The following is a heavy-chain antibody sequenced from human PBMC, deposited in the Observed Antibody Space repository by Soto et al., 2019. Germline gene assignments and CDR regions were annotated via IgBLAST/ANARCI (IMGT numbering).Heavy chain of an antibody. Sequence: EVQLVESGGGLVQPGGSLKLSCAAAGFTCSGSAMHGVRKASGKGLEWVGRIRSKANSYATAYAASVKGRFTISRDDSKNTAYLQMNSLKTEDTAVYYCTRRDYYDSSGYYPVDYWGQGTLVTVSS. CDR2: IRSKANSYAT. CDR3: TRRDYYDSSGYYPVDY. CDR1: GFTCSGSA. V-gene: IGHV3-73*01. D-gene: IGHD3-22*01. J-gene: IGHJ4*02.